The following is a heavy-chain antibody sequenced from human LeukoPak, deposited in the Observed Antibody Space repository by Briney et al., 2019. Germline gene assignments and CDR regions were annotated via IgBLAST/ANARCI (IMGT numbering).Heavy chain of an antibody. Sequence: SETLSLTCAVYGGSFSGYYWSWIRQPPGKGLEWIGEINHSGSTNYNPSLKSRVTISVDTSKNRFSLKLSSVTAADTAVYYCARIYSSSWSNGMDVWGQGTTVTVSS. CDR2: INHSGST. J-gene: IGHJ6*02. CDR1: GGSFSGYY. CDR3: ARIYSSSWSNGMDV. D-gene: IGHD6-13*01. V-gene: IGHV4-34*01.